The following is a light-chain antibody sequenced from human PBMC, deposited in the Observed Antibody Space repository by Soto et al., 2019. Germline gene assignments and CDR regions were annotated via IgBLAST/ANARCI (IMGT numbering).Light chain of an antibody. CDR1: QSVSNN. Sequence: EIVMTQSPATLSVSPGERVTLSCRASQSVSNNLAWYQQKPGQAPRLLIYGASTRATGIPARFSGSGSGTEFTLTISSLQSEDFAVDYCQHYNNWPPWTFGQGTKVEIK. J-gene: IGKJ1*01. V-gene: IGKV3-15*01. CDR3: QHYNNWPPWT. CDR2: GAS.